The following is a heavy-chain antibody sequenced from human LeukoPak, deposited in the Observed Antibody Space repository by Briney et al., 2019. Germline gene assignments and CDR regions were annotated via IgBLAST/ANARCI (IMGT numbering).Heavy chain of an antibody. V-gene: IGHV4-39*07. CDR1: GGSISSSSYY. Sequence: SETLSLTCTVSGGSISSSSYYWGSIRQPPGKGLEWIGSIYYSGSTYYNPSLKSRVTISVDKSKNQFSLKLSSVTAADTAVYYCAREIQYYDFWSGRRPYYYMDVWGKGTTVTVSS. CDR3: AREIQYYDFWSGRRPYYYMDV. D-gene: IGHD3-3*01. CDR2: IYYSGST. J-gene: IGHJ6*03.